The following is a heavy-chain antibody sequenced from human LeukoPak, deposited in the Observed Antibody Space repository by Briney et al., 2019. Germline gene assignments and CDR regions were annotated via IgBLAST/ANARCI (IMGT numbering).Heavy chain of an antibody. V-gene: IGHV4-59*11. CDR2: IYNSGIT. D-gene: IGHD4/OR15-4a*01. CDR3: ARDHLPAGAPGYYMDV. Sequence: SETLSLTCTVSGGSISSHYWSWIRQPPGRGQARIGYIYNSGITNYNPSLKSRVTMSVDTSKNQFSLMLRSVTAADTAVYYCARDHLPAGAPGYYMDVWGKGTTVTVSS. CDR1: GGSISSHY. J-gene: IGHJ6*03.